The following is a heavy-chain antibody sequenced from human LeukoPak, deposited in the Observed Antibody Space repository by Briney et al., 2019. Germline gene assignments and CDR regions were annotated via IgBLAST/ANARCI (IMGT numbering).Heavy chain of an antibody. CDR1: GFTVSGNY. Sequence: GGSLRLSCAASGFTVSGNYMSWVRQAPGKGLEWVSVIYSSGSTFYADSVKGRFTISRDNSKNTLYLQMNSLRAEDTAVYYCARAPRGSGGCYFDYWGQGTLVTVSS. V-gene: IGHV3-66*02. J-gene: IGHJ4*02. D-gene: IGHD3-10*01. CDR3: ARAPRGSGGCYFDY. CDR2: IYSSGST.